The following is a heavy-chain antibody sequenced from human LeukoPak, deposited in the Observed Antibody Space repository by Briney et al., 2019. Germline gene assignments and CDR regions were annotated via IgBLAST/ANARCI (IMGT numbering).Heavy chain of an antibody. CDR1: GGSISSYY. V-gene: IGHV4-59*08. CDR3: ARVSLNSYGGVFYFDY. D-gene: IGHD4-23*01. J-gene: IGHJ4*02. Sequence: PSETLSLTCTVSGGSISSYYWSWIRQPPGKGLEWIGYIYYSGSTNYNPSLKSRVTISVDTSKNQFSLKLSSVTAADTAVYYCARVSLNSYGGVFYFDYWDQGTLVTVSS. CDR2: IYYSGST.